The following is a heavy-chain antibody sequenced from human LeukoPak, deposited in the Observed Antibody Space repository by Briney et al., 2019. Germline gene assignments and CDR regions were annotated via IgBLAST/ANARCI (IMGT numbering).Heavy chain of an antibody. CDR1: GFTFSSYG. V-gene: IGHV3-33*01. Sequence: GGSLRLSCAASGFTFSSYGMHWVRQAPGKGLEWVAVIWYDGSSKYYADSVKGRFTISRDNSKNTLYLQMNSLRAEDTTVYYCARDSLPHYYDSSGYYDDWGQGTLVTVSS. J-gene: IGHJ4*02. CDR2: IWYDGSSK. D-gene: IGHD3-22*01. CDR3: ARDSLPHYYDSSGYYDD.